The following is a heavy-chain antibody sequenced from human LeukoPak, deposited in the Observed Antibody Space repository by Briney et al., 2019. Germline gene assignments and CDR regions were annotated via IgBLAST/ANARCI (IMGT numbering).Heavy chain of an antibody. D-gene: IGHD2-2*02. CDR2: IGGDGVA. V-gene: IGHV3-11*05. Sequence: LSLTCTVSGGSIRSSYYYWGWIRQAPGKGLEWVSYIGGDGVAFYADSVKGRFTMSKDDARKSLYLQMSSLRVEDTALYYCAKDRANWAIDDWGQGTQVTVSS. CDR1: GGSIRSSYYY. CDR3: AKDRANWAIDD. J-gene: IGHJ4*02.